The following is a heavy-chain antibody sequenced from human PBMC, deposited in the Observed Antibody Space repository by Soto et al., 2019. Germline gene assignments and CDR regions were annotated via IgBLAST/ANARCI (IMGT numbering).Heavy chain of an antibody. J-gene: IGHJ2*01. CDR3: ARAPNGDYAIYWYFDL. CDR2: IIPIFGTA. D-gene: IGHD4-17*01. Sequence: SSVKVSCKASGGTFSSYAISWVRQAPGQGLEWMGGIIPIFGTANYAQKFQGRVTITADESTSTAHMELSSLRSEDTAVYYCARAPNGDYAIYWYFDLRGRGTLVTVSS. V-gene: IGHV1-69*13. CDR1: GGTFSSYA.